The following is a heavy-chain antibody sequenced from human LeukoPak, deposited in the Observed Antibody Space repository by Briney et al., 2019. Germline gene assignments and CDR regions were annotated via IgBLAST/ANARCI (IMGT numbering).Heavy chain of an antibody. CDR2: FYPGDSDT. D-gene: IGHD2-2*01. Sequence: GESLKFSCRGSGYSFTTYWIGWVRQLPGKGREWMGIFYPGDSDTRYTPSFQGQVTMSADKSINTAYLQWSSLKASDTAMYYCARRQGCSSTSCPPDYWGQGTLVTVSP. CDR1: GYSFTTYW. V-gene: IGHV5-51*01. CDR3: ARRQGCSSTSCPPDY. J-gene: IGHJ4*02.